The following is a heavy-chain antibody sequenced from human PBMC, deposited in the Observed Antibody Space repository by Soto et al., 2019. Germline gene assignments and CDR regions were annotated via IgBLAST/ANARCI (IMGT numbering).Heavy chain of an antibody. D-gene: IGHD6-6*01. J-gene: IGHJ4*02. CDR1: GFTFSSYS. CDR3: ARDLYSSSARYFDY. CDR2: ISSSSSYI. Sequence: GGSLRLACAASGFTFSSYSMNWVRQAPGKGLEWVSSISSSSSYIYYADSVKGRFTISRDNAKNSLYLQMNSLRAEDTAVYYCARDLYSSSARYFDYWGQGTLVTVSS. V-gene: IGHV3-21*01.